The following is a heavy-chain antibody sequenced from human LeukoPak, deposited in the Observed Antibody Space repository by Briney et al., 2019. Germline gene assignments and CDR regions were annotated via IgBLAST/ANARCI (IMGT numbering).Heavy chain of an antibody. CDR1: GFTFSSYW. D-gene: IGHD2-2*01. J-gene: IGHJ6*03. CDR3: ARDRCSSTSCYGPYYMDV. V-gene: IGHV3-7*01. CDR2: KKQEGSGK. Sequence: PGGPLRLSCAASGFTFSSYWMSWVRQAPGKGLEWVANKKQEGSGKYYVDSVKGRFTISRDNAKNSLYLQMNSLRAEDTAVYYCARDRCSSTSCYGPYYMDVWGKGTTVTVSS.